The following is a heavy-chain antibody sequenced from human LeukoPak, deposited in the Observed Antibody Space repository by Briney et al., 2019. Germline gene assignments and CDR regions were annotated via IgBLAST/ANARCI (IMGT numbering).Heavy chain of an antibody. J-gene: IGHJ4*02. CDR2: ISVTGSST. D-gene: IGHD2-21*02. CDR1: GFTFNSYA. CDR3: AKTLRSGDWYFDY. V-gene: IGHV3-23*01. Sequence: GGSLRLSCVPSGFTFNSYAMSWVRQAPGQGLEWVSPISVTGSSTYYADSVKGRFTTSRDNSKNTLYLQMNGLRVEDTAVYYCAKTLRSGDWYFDYWGQGTLVTVSS.